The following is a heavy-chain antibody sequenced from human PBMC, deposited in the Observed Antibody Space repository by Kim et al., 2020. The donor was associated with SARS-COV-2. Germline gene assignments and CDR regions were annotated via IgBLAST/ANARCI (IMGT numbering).Heavy chain of an antibody. CDR1: GIALSNFW. D-gene: IGHD3-10*01. CDR2: INNDGSIA. Sequence: GGSLRLSCAPSGIALSNFWMLWVRQVPGKGLVWVARINNDGSIAQYADAVKGRFTISRDNAKNTLYLQMNSLRAEDTAVYYCVRMRHYSGSDGFDYWGQGALVTVSS. J-gene: IGHJ4*02. CDR3: VRMRHYSGSDGFDY. V-gene: IGHV3-74*01.